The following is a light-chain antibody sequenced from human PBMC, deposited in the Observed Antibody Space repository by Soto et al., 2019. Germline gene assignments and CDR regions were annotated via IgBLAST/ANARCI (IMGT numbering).Light chain of an antibody. CDR2: RAS. CDR3: QQYNGT. J-gene: IGKJ1*01. CDR1: QSITDW. Sequence: DIQMTQSPSTLSASVGDRVTITCRASQSITDWLAWYQQKPGKAPNLLIYRASSLESGVPSRFSGSGYGAQFSLTISSLQPDDFGTYYCQQYNGTFGRGTKVDVK. V-gene: IGKV1-5*03.